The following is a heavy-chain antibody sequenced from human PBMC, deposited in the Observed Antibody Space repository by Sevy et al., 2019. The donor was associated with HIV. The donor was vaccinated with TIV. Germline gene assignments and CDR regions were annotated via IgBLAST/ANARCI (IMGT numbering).Heavy chain of an antibody. D-gene: IGHD3-3*01. CDR3: ARDGVVTYYYYYGMDV. Sequence: GGSLRLSCAASGFTFNNYGMHWVRQAPGKGLEWVTFIRHDGSDEYYTDSVKGRFTISRDNSKNTVYLQMNSLRAEDTAVYYCARDGVVTYYYYYGMDVWGQGTTVTVSS. CDR1: GFTFNNYG. V-gene: IGHV3-30*02. J-gene: IGHJ6*02. CDR2: IRHDGSDE.